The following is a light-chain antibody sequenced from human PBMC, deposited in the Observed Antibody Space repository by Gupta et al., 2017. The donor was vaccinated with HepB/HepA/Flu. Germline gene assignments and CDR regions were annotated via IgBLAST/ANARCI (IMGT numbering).Light chain of an antibody. CDR1: SSNIGSNY. J-gene: IGLJ3*02. CDR3: AALDDSRSGWV. Sequence: PPSASETPGPRDTISCSGCSSNIGSNYVYWYQQLPAPTPKLLIYRNNQRPSGVPARFSGSKSGPSASLAISGLRAEDEADYYCAALDDSRSGWVFGGGTKLTVL. CDR2: RNN. V-gene: IGLV1-47*01.